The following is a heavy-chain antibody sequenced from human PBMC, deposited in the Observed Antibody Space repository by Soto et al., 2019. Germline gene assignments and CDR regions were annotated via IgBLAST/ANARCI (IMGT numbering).Heavy chain of an antibody. V-gene: IGHV4-34*01. CDR3: ASQKVPAARIMDV. D-gene: IGHD2-2*01. Sequence: QVQLQQWGAGLLKPSETLSLTCAVYGGSFSGYYWSWIRQPPGKGLEWIGEINHSGSTNYNPSLKSRVTISVDTFKNQFSLKLSSVTAADTAVYYCASQKVPAARIMDVWGKGTTDTVSS. J-gene: IGHJ6*03. CDR1: GGSFSGYY. CDR2: INHSGST.